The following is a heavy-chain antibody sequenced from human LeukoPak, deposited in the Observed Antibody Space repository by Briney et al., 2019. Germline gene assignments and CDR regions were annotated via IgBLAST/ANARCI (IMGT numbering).Heavy chain of an antibody. CDR1: GFTFSSYA. Sequence: GSLRLSCAASGFTFSSYAMSWIRQPPGKGLEWIGYIYYSGSTNYNPSLKSRVTISVDTSKNQFSLKLSSVTAADTAVYYCARLIIVTFGGVIASYYFDYWGQGTLVTVSS. CDR2: IYYSGST. V-gene: IGHV4-59*08. CDR3: ARLIIVTFGGVIASYYFDY. J-gene: IGHJ4*02. D-gene: IGHD3-16*02.